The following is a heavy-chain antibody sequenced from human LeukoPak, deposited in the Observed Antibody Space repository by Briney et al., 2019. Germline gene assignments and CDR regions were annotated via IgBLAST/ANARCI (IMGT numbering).Heavy chain of an antibody. CDR2: INPSGGST. CDR1: GYTFTSYY. J-gene: IGHJ6*03. V-gene: IGHV1-46*01. D-gene: IGHD6-13*01. Sequence: EASVKVSCKASGYTFTSYYMHWVRQAPGQGLEWMGIINPSGGSTSYAQKFQGRVTMTRDMSTSTVYMELSSLRSEDTAVYYCARDGESYSSSWTYYYYYYMDVWGKGTTVTVSS. CDR3: ARDGESYSSSWTYYYYYYMDV.